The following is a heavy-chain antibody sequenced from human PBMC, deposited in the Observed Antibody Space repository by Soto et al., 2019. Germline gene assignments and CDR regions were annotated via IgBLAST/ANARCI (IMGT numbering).Heavy chain of an antibody. CDR3: ASMTTVTTWDAYDYYYGMDV. Sequence: EVQLVESGGGLVQPGGSLRLSCAASGFTVSSNYMSWVRQAPGKGLEWVSVIYSGGSTYYADSVKGRFTISRDNSKNTLYLQMNSLRAEDTAVYYCASMTTVTTWDAYDYYYGMDVWGQGTTVAVSS. CDR1: GFTVSSNY. D-gene: IGHD4-17*01. J-gene: IGHJ6*02. CDR2: IYSGGST. V-gene: IGHV3-66*01.